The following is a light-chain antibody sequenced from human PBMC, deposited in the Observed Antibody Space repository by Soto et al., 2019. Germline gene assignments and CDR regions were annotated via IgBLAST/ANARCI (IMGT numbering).Light chain of an antibody. CDR3: SSYTSSSTLV. V-gene: IGLV2-14*01. CDR1: SSDVGGYNY. CDR2: EVS. J-gene: IGLJ3*02. Sequence: QSVLTQPPSVSAAPGQKVTISCSGSSSDVGGYNYVSWYQQHPGKAPKLMIYEVSNRPSGVSNRFSGSKSGNTASLTISGLQAEDEADYYCSSYTSSSTLVFGGGTKVTVL.